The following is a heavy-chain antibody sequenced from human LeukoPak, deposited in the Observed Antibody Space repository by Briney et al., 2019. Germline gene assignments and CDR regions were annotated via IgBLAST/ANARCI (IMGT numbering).Heavy chain of an antibody. CDR2: ISTGSSTI. D-gene: IGHD6-6*01. CDR3: ARDHGSSSPDYYFDY. CDR1: KFAFNSYS. V-gene: IGHV3-48*01. Sequence: PGGSLRLSCVASKFAFNSYSMNWFRQAPGKGLEWVSYISTGSSTIYYADSVKGRFTISRDNAKNSLYLQVSSLRAEDTAVYYCARDHGSSSPDYYFDYWGQGTLVTVS. J-gene: IGHJ4*02.